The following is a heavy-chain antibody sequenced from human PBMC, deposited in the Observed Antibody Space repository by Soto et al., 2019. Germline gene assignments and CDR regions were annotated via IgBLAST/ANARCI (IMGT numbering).Heavy chain of an antibody. CDR2: LSGSGTST. D-gene: IGHD6-19*01. Sequence: PGESLRLSCAASGFSFVNYAMNWVRQAPGKGLEWVSGLSGSGTSTYYADSVKGRFTISRDNSRDTLFLQMNSLTADDTAVYYCAKATTNGGWFNPFDSWGQGALVTVSS. J-gene: IGHJ4*02. CDR3: AKATTNGGWFNPFDS. V-gene: IGHV3-23*01. CDR1: GFSFVNYA.